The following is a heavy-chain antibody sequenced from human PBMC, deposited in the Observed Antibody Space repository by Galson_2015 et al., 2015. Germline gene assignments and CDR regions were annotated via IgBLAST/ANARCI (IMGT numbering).Heavy chain of an antibody. J-gene: IGHJ5*02. CDR2: MYYCGIT. D-gene: IGHD5-24*01. CDR1: GGSIRTYY. V-gene: IGHV4-59*01. CDR3: ARDQGQDGYNA. Sequence: TLSLTCTVSGGSIRTYYWSWIRPRPGKGLERSGDMYYCGITNYNPSLKSRVTISVDTSKNQFSLKLSSVTAADTAVYYCARDQGQDGYNAWGQGTLVTVSS.